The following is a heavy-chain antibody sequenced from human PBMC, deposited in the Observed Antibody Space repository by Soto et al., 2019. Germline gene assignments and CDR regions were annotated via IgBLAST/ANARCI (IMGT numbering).Heavy chain of an antibody. D-gene: IGHD3-10*01. CDR1: GFTVSSNY. CDR3: ARENGSGSYAFDI. Sequence: GGSLRLSCAASGFTVSSNYMSWVRQAPGKGLEWVSVIYSGGSTYYADSVKGRFTISRDNSKNTLYLQMNSLRAEDTAVYYCARENGSGSYAFDIWGQGTMVTVSS. J-gene: IGHJ3*02. CDR2: IYSGGST. V-gene: IGHV3-66*01.